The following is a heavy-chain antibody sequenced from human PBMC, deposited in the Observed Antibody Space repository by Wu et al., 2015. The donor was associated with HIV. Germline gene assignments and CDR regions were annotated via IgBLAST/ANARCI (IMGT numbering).Heavy chain of an antibody. J-gene: IGHJ3*02. V-gene: IGHV1-18*01. CDR2: ISVYNGNS. Sequence: QVQLLQSGAEVKKPGASVKVSCKASGHTSNNYAVTWVRQAPGQGLQWMGWISVYNGNSNSSQKLQGRLTMTTDTSTSTTYMELRSLRSDDTAVYFCASFRKGRAFDTWGQGTVVTVSS. CDR3: ASFRKGRAFDT. CDR1: GHTSNNYA.